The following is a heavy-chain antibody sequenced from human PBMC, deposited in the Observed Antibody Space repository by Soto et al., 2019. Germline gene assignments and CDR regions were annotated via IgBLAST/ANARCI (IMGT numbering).Heavy chain of an antibody. CDR2: ITNSGGGT. CDR1: GFPFSTYA. V-gene: IGHV3-23*01. D-gene: IGHD2-2*01. Sequence: PGGSLRLSCAASGFPFSTYAMSWVRQAPGKGLEWVSTITNSGGGTYSPDSMKGRFTISRDNSKNTVYLQMDSLRAEDTAIYYCAKGLDATVFNFDYWGQGTLVTVSS. CDR3: AKGLDATVFNFDY. J-gene: IGHJ4*02.